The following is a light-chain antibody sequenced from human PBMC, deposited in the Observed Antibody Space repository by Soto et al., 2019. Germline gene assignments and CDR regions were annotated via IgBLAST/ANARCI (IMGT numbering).Light chain of an antibody. J-gene: IGKJ4*01. V-gene: IGKV1-12*01. Sequence: DIQMRQTPSSVSASVGDRVTITCRASQGLGVWLGWYQQKPGKAPQLLIFGASGLQSGVPSRFSGSGSGTDFTLTISSLQPEDFATYYCQQAYSFPLTFGGGTKVDIK. CDR2: GAS. CDR1: QGLGVW. CDR3: QQAYSFPLT.